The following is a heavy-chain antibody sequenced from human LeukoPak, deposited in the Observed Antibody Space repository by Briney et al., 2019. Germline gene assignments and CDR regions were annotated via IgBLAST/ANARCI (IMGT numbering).Heavy chain of an antibody. CDR1: GYTFTSYD. CDR3: ARVRRGYSYALDY. Sequence: GASVKVSCKASGYTFTSYDISWVRQAPGQGLEWMGWISAYNDNTNHAQKLQGRVTMTKDTSTSTAYRELRSLRSDDTAVHYCARVRRGYSYALDYWGQGTLVTVSS. D-gene: IGHD5-18*01. J-gene: IGHJ4*02. CDR2: ISAYNDNT. V-gene: IGHV1-18*01.